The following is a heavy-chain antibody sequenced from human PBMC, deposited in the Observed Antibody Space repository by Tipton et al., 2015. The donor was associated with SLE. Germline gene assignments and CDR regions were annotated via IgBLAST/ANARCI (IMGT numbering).Heavy chain of an antibody. CDR3: ARGGASSKWLDP. Sequence: TLSLTCTVSGGSISGFYWSWIRQPDGKGLEWIGRIYSSGSPNYNPSLKRRVTISVDTSKNQFSLKLTSVTAADTAVYYCARGGASSKWLDPWGQGILVTVSS. CDR2: IYSSGSP. J-gene: IGHJ5*02. V-gene: IGHV4-4*07. D-gene: IGHD6-6*01. CDR1: GGSISGFY.